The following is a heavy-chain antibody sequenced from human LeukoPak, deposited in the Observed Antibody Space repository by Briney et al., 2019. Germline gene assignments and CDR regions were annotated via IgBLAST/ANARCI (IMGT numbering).Heavy chain of an antibody. D-gene: IGHD1/OR15-1a*01. CDR1: GDSIRSNY. J-gene: IGHJ3*02. V-gene: IGHV4-59*08. Sequence: SETLSLTCDVSGDSIRSNYWTWIRQPPGKGLEWIGYMYYSGTTKYSPSLKSRVTMSVDTSKNQFSLKLSSVTAADTAVYYCARLEHHYAGTSVGYRGAFDIWGQGTMVTVSS. CDR2: MYYSGTT. CDR3: ARLEHHYAGTSVGYRGAFDI.